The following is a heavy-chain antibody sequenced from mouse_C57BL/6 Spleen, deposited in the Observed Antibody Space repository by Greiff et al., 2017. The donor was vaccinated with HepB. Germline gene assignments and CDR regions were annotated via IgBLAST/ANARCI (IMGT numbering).Heavy chain of an antibody. CDR3: ASRGLLRLDC. D-gene: IGHD1-1*01. J-gene: IGHJ2*01. Sequence: QVQLQQPGSELVKPGASVKLSCKASGYTFPSYWMPWVKQRPGQGLEWIGNIIPSNGGINYNEKFKSKATLTVDKSSSTAYMQLSSLTSEDSAFYYCASRGLLRLDCWGQGTTLTGSS. CDR2: IIPSNGGI. CDR1: GYTFPSYW. V-gene: IGHV1-53*01.